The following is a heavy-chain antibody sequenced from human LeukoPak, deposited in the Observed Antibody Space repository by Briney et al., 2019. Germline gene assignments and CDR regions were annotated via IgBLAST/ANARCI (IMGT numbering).Heavy chain of an antibody. Sequence: GGSLRHSCAASGCTFSTYAMTWVRLAPGKGLEWVSSISDSGGSTLYAESVKGRFTMSRDNSKNTLYVQMNSLRADDTAVYYCAKGASSTCIDYWGQGTLVTVSS. CDR2: ISDSGGST. CDR1: GCTFSTYA. V-gene: IGHV3-23*01. CDR3: AKGASSTCIDY. J-gene: IGHJ4*02. D-gene: IGHD6-13*01.